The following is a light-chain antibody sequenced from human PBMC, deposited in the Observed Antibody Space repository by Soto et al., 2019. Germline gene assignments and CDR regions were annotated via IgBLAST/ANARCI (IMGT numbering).Light chain of an antibody. CDR2: EVS. Sequence: QSVLTQPASVSGSPGQSITISCTGTSSDVGAYKYVYWYQQQPDKAPRLMIYEVSNRPSGVSSRFSGSKSGNTASLTISGLRAEDEAVYYCQSYDSSLSGWVFGGGTKLTVL. J-gene: IGLJ3*02. CDR3: QSYDSSLSGWV. V-gene: IGLV2-14*01. CDR1: SSDVGAYKY.